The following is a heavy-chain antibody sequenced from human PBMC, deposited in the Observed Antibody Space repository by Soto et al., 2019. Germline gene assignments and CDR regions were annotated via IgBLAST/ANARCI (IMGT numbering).Heavy chain of an antibody. CDR1: GFTFSSIW. Sequence: PGGSLRLSCAASGFTFSSIWMHWVRQAPGKGLLWVSRINTDGSSTSYADSVKGRFTISRDNTKNTLYLQMNSLRAEDTAVYYCARDLPGGWVQGTMVTVSS. V-gene: IGHV3-74*01. J-gene: IGHJ3*01. CDR3: ARDLPGG. CDR2: INTDGSST.